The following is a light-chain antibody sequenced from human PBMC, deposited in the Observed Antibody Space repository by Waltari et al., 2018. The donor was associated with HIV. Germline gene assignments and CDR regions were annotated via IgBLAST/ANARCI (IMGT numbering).Light chain of an antibody. CDR3: QQHYSTPYT. Sequence: DIVMTQSPDSLAVSLGERATINCKSSQSILYTSSNKNSLSWYQHKAGQPPKLLIYWASTRESGVPDRFSGSGSGTDFTLTISSLQAEDVAVYYCQQHYSTPYTFGQGTKLEIK. J-gene: IGKJ2*01. CDR2: WAS. V-gene: IGKV4-1*01. CDR1: QSILYTSSNKNS.